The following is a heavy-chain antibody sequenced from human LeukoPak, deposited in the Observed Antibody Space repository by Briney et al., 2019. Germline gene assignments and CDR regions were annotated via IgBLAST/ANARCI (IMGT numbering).Heavy chain of an antibody. V-gene: IGHV3-72*01. CDR1: GLTFSDHY. D-gene: IGHD4-23*01. J-gene: IGHJ3*02. CDR2: IRSKANSHST. Sequence: AGGSLRLSCAASGLTFSDHYMDWVRLAPAQGQEWVGRIRSKANSHSTEYAASVKGRFTISRDASKSSLFLQMSSLKTEDTAVYYCYRVGGWVGTADGFDIWGQGTMVTVSS. CDR3: YRVGGWVGTADGFDI.